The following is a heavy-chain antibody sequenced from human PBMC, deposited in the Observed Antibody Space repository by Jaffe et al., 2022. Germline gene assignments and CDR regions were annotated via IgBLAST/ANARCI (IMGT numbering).Heavy chain of an antibody. J-gene: IGHJ4*02. CDR2: IRYDGTDK. CDR1: GFTFSSFA. V-gene: IGHV3-30*02. Sequence: QVQLVESGGGVVQPGGSLRLSCVASGFTFSSFAMHWVRQAPGKGLEWVALIRYDGTDKYYADSVKGRFTISRDISENTLFLQMNSLRPEDTALYYCAKDRTTYGSGSYVLDYWGQGTLVTVSS. D-gene: IGHD3-10*01. CDR3: AKDRTTYGSGSYVLDY.